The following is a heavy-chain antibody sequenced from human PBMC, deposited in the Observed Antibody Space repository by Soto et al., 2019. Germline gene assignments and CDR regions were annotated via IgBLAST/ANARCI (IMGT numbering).Heavy chain of an antibody. CDR1: GFTFSSYA. D-gene: IGHD3-10*01. Sequence: GGSLRLSCAASGFTFSSYAMSWVRQAPGKGLDWVSTISGSGGTTYYADSVKGRFTISRDNSKNTLYLQMNSLRAEDTAVYYCAKGSLYYVSGIYPVIAFDYWGQGTLVTVSS. V-gene: IGHV3-23*01. CDR2: ISGSGGTT. CDR3: AKGSLYYVSGIYPVIAFDY. J-gene: IGHJ4*02.